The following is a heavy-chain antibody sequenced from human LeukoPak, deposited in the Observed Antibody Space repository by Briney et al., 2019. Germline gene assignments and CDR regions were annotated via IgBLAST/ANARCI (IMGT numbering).Heavy chain of an antibody. CDR2: ISAYNGNT. CDR3: ARTTYYYDSSGQRARDAFDI. J-gene: IGHJ3*02. CDR1: GYTFTTNG. D-gene: IGHD3-22*01. Sequence: GASVKVSCKASGYTFTTNGISWVRQAPGQGLEWMGWISAYNGNTNYAQKLQGRVTMTTDTSTSTAYMEVRSLRSDDTAVYYCARTTYYYDSSGQRARDAFDIWGQGTMVTVSS. V-gene: IGHV1-18*01.